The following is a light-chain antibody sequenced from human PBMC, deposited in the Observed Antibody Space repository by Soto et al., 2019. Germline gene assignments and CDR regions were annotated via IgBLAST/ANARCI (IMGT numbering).Light chain of an antibody. J-gene: IGKJ2*01. CDR2: GPS. Sequence: EILMTQSQATLSFSPGERATLSCRASQSISSKGAWNRQKPGQAPRLLIYGPSTRATGVPARFSGGGSGTEFTLTISSLQSEDFAVYFCQQYKDWPPYTFGQGTKLEIK. CDR1: QSISSK. V-gene: IGKV3-15*01. CDR3: QQYKDWPPYT.